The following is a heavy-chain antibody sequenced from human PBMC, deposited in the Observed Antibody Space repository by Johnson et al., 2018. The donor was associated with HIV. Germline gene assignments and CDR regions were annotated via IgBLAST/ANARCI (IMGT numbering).Heavy chain of an antibody. CDR2: IYSGGST. D-gene: IGHD3-22*01. CDR1: GFTVNSNY. Sequence: VQLVESGGGLIQPGGSLRLSCAASGFTVNSNYMSWVRQAPGKGLEWVSVIYSGGSTYYADSVKGRFTISRDNSKNTLYLQLNSLRAEDTAVYYCASGADYYDSSGYYPLDAFDIWGQGTMVTVSS. CDR3: ASGADYYDSSGYYPLDAFDI. J-gene: IGHJ3*02. V-gene: IGHV3-53*01.